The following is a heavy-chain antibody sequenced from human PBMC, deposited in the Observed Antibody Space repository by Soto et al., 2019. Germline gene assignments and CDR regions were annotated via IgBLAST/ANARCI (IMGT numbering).Heavy chain of an antibody. J-gene: IGHJ6*02. CDR1: GGSISSGGYY. D-gene: IGHD5-18*01. V-gene: IGHV4-31*03. CDR3: ARVTGSSYGNYYYYGMDV. Sequence: SETLSLTCTVSGGSISSGGYYWSWIRQHPGKGLEWIGYIYYSGSTYYNPFLKSRVTISVETSKNQFSLKLSSVTAADTAVYYCARVTGSSYGNYYYYGMDVWVQGTTVTVSS. CDR2: IYYSGST.